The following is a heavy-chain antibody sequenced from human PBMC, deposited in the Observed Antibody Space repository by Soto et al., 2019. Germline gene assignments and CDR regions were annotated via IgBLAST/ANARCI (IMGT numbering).Heavy chain of an antibody. CDR3: ARDAYYDESSGYFDY. J-gene: IGHJ4*02. CDR1: GFIFNNYW. Sequence: EVQLVESGGGLVQPGGSLRLSCAASGFIFNNYWMTWVRQAPGKGREWVANIKQDGSEKYYVDSVKGRFTISRDNAKNSLYLQMNSLRADDTAVYYCARDAYYDESSGYFDYWGQGTLVTVSS. CDR2: IKQDGSEK. D-gene: IGHD3-22*01. V-gene: IGHV3-7*01.